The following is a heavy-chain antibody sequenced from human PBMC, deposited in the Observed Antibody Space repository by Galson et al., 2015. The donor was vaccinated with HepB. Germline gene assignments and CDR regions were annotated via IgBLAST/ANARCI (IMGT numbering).Heavy chain of an antibody. CDR1: GYSFTNNW. D-gene: IGHD1-26*01. Sequence: GAEVKKPGESLKISCKGSGYSFTNNWIGWVRQMPGKGLDWMGIIYPGDSDTRYSPSFQGQVTISADKSISTAYLQWSSLKASDTAMYFCARIQGAPSGSYETANFDYWGQGTLVTVSS. J-gene: IGHJ4*02. CDR3: ARIQGAPSGSYETANFDY. V-gene: IGHV5-51*01. CDR2: IYPGDSDT.